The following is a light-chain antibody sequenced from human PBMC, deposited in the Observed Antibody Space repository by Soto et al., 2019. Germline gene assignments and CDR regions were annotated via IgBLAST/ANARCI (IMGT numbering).Light chain of an antibody. CDR3: QQSYSAPIT. CDR2: SST. CDR1: QNILTY. Sequence: DIQMTQSPSSLSASVGDRVTITCRASQNILTYLNWYQKRPGKSTKFLIYSSTSVQDGVPSRFSGSESGTEFTLTISSLQPEDSATYYCQQSYSAPITFGQWTNLEIK. V-gene: IGKV1-39*01. J-gene: IGKJ2*01.